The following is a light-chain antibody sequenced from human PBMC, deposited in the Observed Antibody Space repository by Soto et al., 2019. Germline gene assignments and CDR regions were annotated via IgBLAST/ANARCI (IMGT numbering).Light chain of an antibody. CDR3: QQDGSSGM. CDR2: GSS. V-gene: IGKV3-20*01. J-gene: IGKJ1*01. Sequence: IMLTQSPCTLSLSPGERATLSCGAGQSVSDNELAWYQQKPGHAPSLLIYGSSNRATGIPDRFSGSGSGTDFPLNISRLEAEDFEVYFCQQDGSSGMFGQGTKVDIK. CDR1: QSVSDNE.